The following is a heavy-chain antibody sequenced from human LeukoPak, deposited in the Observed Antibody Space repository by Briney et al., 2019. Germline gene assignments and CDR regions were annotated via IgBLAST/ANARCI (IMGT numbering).Heavy chain of an antibody. CDR1: GFTFSSHA. Sequence: PGGSLRLSCAASGFTFSSHAMSWVRQAPGKGLEWVSGVSGSGGSTYYADSVKGRFTTSSDNSKNTLYLQMNSLRAEDTAVYYCAKRVTGTTNYFDYWGQGTLVTVSS. D-gene: IGHD1-7*01. CDR2: VSGSGGST. CDR3: AKRVTGTTNYFDY. J-gene: IGHJ4*02. V-gene: IGHV3-23*01.